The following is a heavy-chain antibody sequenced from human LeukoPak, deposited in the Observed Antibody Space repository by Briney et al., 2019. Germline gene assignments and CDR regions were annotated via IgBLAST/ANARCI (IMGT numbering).Heavy chain of an antibody. V-gene: IGHV1-69*08. J-gene: IGHJ4*02. CDR3: ARDRGDRYNYSPFDY. CDR1: GGTFSSYT. Sequence: SVKVSCKASGGTFSSYTISWGRQAPGQGLEWMGRSIPILGRANYAQKFQGRGTITAEKTTKTAYMEQSSLRPEDTAVYYCARDRGDRYNYSPFDYWGQGTLVTVSS. CDR2: SIPILGRA. D-gene: IGHD5-24*01.